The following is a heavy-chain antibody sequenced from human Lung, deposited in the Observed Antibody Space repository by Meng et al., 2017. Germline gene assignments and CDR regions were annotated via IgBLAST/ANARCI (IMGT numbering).Heavy chain of an antibody. J-gene: IGHJ4*02. CDR3: TRGRSSDLTRGVIDF. V-gene: IGHV4-34*01. Sequence: WGVELLGSSVKRSRRDAGYGGATNGTNWGWMPQSQGKGRKWIGKTNHGETANHQRSLGSGVIISENTPKNQFTLWMTSMTVADTAVYYCTRGRSSDLTRGVIDFWGQGALVTVSS. CDR2: TNHGETA. CDR1: GGATNGTN. D-gene: IGHD3-10*01.